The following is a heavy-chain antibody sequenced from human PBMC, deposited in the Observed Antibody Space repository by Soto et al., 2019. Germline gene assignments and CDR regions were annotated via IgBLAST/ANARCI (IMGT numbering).Heavy chain of an antibody. CDR2: IYYSGST. J-gene: IGHJ4*02. CDR3: ARASLLAASIDY. CDR1: GGSISSGGYY. D-gene: IGHD3-10*01. Sequence: QVQLQESGPGLVKPSQTLSLTCTVSGGSISSGGYYWSWIRQHPGKGLEWIGLIYYSGSTYYNPSLKSRVSISVVTSKNQFSLKLSSVTAADTAVYYCARASLLAASIDYWGQGTLVIVSS. V-gene: IGHV4-31*03.